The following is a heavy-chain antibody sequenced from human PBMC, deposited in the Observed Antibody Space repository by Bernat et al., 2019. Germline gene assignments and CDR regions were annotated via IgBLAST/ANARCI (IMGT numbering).Heavy chain of an antibody. Sequence: QVQLVESGGGVVQPGRSLRLSCAASGFTFSSYGMHWVRQAPDKGLEWVAVISYDGSNKYYADSVKGRFTISRDNSKSTLYLQMNSLRAEDTAVYYCAKASSGYGDYFDYWGQGTLVTVSS. V-gene: IGHV3-30*18. J-gene: IGHJ4*02. CDR2: ISYDGSNK. CDR1: GFTFSSYG. D-gene: IGHD3-22*01. CDR3: AKASSGYGDYFDY.